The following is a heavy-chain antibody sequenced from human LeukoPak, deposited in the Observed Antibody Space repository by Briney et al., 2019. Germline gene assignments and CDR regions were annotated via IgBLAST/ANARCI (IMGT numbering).Heavy chain of an antibody. CDR1: GDSLFTNGVA. D-gene: IGHD6-13*01. CDR3: ARGKYSSFDI. V-gene: IGHV6-1*01. J-gene: IGHJ4*02. CDR2: TYYRSKWSF. Sequence: SQTLSLTCDISGDSLFTNGVAWNWIRQSPSRRLAWLGRTYYRSKWSFEYALSVKSRISINADTSKNQFSLQLSSVTPEDTAVYYCARGKYSSFDIWGQGTLVTVSS.